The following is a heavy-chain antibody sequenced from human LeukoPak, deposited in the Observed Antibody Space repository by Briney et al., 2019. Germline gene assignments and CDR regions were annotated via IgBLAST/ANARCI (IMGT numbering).Heavy chain of an antibody. Sequence: IPSETLSLTCTVSGGSISSSSYYWGWIRQPPGKGLEWIGSIYYSGSTYYNPSLKSRVTISVDTSKNQFSLKLSSVTAADTAVYYCARFSTVESPGYYYYYGMDVWGQGTTVTVSS. D-gene: IGHD4-23*01. J-gene: IGHJ6*02. CDR1: GGSISSSSYY. V-gene: IGHV4-39*07. CDR3: ARFSTVESPGYYYYYGMDV. CDR2: IYYSGST.